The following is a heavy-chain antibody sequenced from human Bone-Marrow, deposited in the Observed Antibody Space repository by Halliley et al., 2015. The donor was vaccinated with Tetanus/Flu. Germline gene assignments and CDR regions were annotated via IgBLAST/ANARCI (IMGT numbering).Heavy chain of an antibody. J-gene: IGHJ6*02. V-gene: IGHV4-59*13. D-gene: IGHD2-15*01. CDR3: ATSVVPHYYYGLDV. CDR2: IFSSGST. Sequence: GLVKPSETLSLTCTVTGDSIKNYFWSWIRKTPGKGLEWIGYIFSSGSTTYNPSLKSRVTISLDTSKQQFSLMVRPVAAADTGVYYCATSVVPHYYYGLDVWGQGTTVTVSS. CDR1: GDSIKNYF.